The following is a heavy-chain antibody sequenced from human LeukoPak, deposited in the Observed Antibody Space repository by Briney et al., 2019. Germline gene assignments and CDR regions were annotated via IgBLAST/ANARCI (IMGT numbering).Heavy chain of an antibody. Sequence: PGGSLRLSCTASGFTFSTYTMSWLRQAPGKGLEWVSAISGSGGRTYYADSVKGRFTISRDNFKNTLYLQMSSLRVEDTAVYFCAKGSPGQQLIPEDFQHWGQGTLVTVSS. D-gene: IGHD6-13*01. V-gene: IGHV3-23*01. CDR3: AKGSPGQQLIPEDFQH. J-gene: IGHJ1*01. CDR1: GFTFSTYT. CDR2: ISGSGGRT.